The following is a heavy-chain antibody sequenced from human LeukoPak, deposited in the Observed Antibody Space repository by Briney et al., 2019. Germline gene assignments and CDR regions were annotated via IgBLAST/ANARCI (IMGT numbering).Heavy chain of an antibody. J-gene: IGHJ4*02. D-gene: IGHD6-19*01. Sequence: SWVRQAPGKGLEWIGYIYYSGSTYYNPSLKSRVTISVDTSKNQFSLKLSSVTAAGTAVYYCARSATSVGQWLVLFRYRGQGTLVTVSS. CDR3: ARSATSVGQWLVLFRY. CDR2: IYYSGST. V-gene: IGHV4-30-4*08.